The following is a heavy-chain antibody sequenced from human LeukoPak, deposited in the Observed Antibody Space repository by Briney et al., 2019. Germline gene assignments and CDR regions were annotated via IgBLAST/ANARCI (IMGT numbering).Heavy chain of an antibody. V-gene: IGHV4-59*01. CDR2: IYYSGST. Sequence: SESLSLTCTVSGGSISSYYWSWIRQPPGKGLEWIGYIYYSGSTNYNPSLKSRVTISVDTSKNQFSLKLSSVTAADTAVYYCARLDYYDSSGYTDWGQGTLVTVSS. CDR3: ARLDYYDSSGYTD. D-gene: IGHD3-22*01. CDR1: GGSISSYY. J-gene: IGHJ4*02.